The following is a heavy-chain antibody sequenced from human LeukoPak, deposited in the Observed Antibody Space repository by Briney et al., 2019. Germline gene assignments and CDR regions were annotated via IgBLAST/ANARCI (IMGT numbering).Heavy chain of an antibody. V-gene: IGHV4-30-2*01. CDR3: ARVPPLYSSGWSYAFDI. J-gene: IGHJ3*02. D-gene: IGHD6-19*01. CDR2: IYHSGST. CDR1: GGSISSAGYS. Sequence: PSETLSLTCAVSGGSISSAGYSWSWIRQPPGKGLEWIGYIYHSGSTYYNPSLKGRVTISVDRSKNQFSLKLNSVTAADTAVYYCARVPPLYSSGWSYAFDIWGQGTMVTVSS.